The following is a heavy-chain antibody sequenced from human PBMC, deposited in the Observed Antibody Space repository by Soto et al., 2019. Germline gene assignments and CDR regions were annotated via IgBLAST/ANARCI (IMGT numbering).Heavy chain of an antibody. Sequence: PSETLSLTCTVSGGSISSYYWSWIRQPPGKGLEWIGYIYYSGSTNYNPSLKSRVTISVDTSKNQFSLKLSSVTAADTAVYYCARHRSGAKGWFDPWGQGTLVTVSS. CDR2: IYYSGST. V-gene: IGHV4-59*08. J-gene: IGHJ5*02. CDR3: ARHRSGAKGWFDP. D-gene: IGHD2-15*01. CDR1: GGSISSYY.